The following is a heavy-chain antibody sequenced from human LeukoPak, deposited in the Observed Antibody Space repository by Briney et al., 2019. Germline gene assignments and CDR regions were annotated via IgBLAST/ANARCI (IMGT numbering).Heavy chain of an antibody. V-gene: IGHV4-59*08. CDR3: AGAPDDYYDSSGYYYAGNAFDI. CDR2: IYYSGSS. D-gene: IGHD3-22*01. Sequence: SETLSLTCTVSGVSISSDYWSWIRLPPGKGLEWIGYIYYSGSSNYNPSLKSRVTMSVDTSKNQFSLKLSSVTAADTAVYYCAGAPDDYYDSSGYYYAGNAFDIWGRGTMVTVSS. J-gene: IGHJ3*02. CDR1: GVSISSDY.